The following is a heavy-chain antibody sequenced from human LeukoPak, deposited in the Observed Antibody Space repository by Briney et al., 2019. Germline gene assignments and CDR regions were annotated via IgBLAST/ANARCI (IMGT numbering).Heavy chain of an antibody. CDR2: ISFDGSNK. CDR1: GLTFSSYG. V-gene: IGHV3-30*19. D-gene: IGHD2-2*01. J-gene: IGHJ3*02. Sequence: GGSLRLSCAPSGLTFSSYGMHWVRQAPGKGLEWVALISFDGSNKYYADSVKGRFTISRDNSKNTLYLQMNSLTPEDTAMYFCARALYTVVVPAAGLGAFDIWGQGTMDTVSS. CDR3: ARALYTVVVPAAGLGAFDI.